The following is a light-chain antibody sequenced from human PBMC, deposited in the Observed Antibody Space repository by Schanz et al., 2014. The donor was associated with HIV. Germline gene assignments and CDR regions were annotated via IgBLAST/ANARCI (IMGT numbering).Light chain of an antibody. CDR1: QSIGSW. J-gene: IGKJ2*01. Sequence: DIQMTQSPSTLSASVGDRVTITCRASQSIGSWLAWYQQRPGEAPKLLIYAASTLHTGVPLRFSGSGSGTDFTLTINGLQPDDFATYYCQQLNSFPYTFGQGTMLEI. CDR3: QQLNSFPYT. V-gene: IGKV1-5*01. CDR2: AAS.